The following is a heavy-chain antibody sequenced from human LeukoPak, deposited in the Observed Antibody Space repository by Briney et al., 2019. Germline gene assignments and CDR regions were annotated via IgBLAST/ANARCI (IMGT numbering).Heavy chain of an antibody. CDR1: GFTFSSYA. Sequence: PGGSLRLSCAASGFTFSSYAMSWVRQAPGKGLEWVSAISGSGGSTYYADSVKGRFTISRDNSKNTLYLEMNSLRAEDTAVYYCAKANVFWGGTIKDYWGQGPLVTVSS. V-gene: IGHV3-23*01. D-gene: IGHD3-3*01. CDR3: AKANVFWGGTIKDY. CDR2: ISGSGGST. J-gene: IGHJ4*02.